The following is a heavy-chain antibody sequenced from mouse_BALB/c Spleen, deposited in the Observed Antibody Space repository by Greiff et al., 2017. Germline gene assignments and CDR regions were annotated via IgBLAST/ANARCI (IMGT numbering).Heavy chain of an antibody. D-gene: IGHD2-5*01. J-gene: IGHJ2*01. V-gene: IGHV1-80*01. Sequence: QVQLQQSGAELVRPGSSVKISCKASGYAFSSYWMNWVKQRPGQGLEWIGQIYPGDGYTNYNGKFKGKATLTADKSSSTAYMQLSSLTSEDSAVYFCTRGGLICYSNFDYWGQGTTLTVSS. CDR1: GYAFSSYW. CDR2: IYPGDGYT. CDR3: TRGGLICYSNFDY.